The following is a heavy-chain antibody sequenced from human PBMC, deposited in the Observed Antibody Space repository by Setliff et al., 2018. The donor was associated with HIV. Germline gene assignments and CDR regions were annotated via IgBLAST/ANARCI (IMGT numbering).Heavy chain of an antibody. J-gene: IGHJ3*01. CDR2: ISHSGST. V-gene: IGHV4-34*01. CDR1: GGSFSGYY. CDR3: ARAKDYYASGSYSRPKHGPFDV. D-gene: IGHD3-10*01. Sequence: KPSETLSLTCAVYGGSFSGYYWSWVRQPPGKGLEWIGEISHSGSTKYNPSLEDRGTISLDTSKNQFSLKLTSVTAADTAVYFCARAKDYYASGSYSRPKHGPFDVWGQGTLVTVSS.